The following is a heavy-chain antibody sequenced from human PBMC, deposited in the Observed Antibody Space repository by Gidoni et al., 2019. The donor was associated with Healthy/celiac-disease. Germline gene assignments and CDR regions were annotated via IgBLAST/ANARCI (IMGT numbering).Heavy chain of an antibody. J-gene: IGHJ2*01. CDR1: GFTFGDYA. CDR3: TRAGPRYSSSWYLYFDL. CDR2: IRSKAYGGTT. V-gene: IGHV3-49*03. D-gene: IGHD6-13*01. Sequence: EVQLVESGGGLVQPGRSLRLSCTASGFTFGDYAMSWFRQAPGKGLEWVGFIRSKAYGGTTEYAASVKGRFTISRDDSKSIAYLQMNSLKTEDTAVYYCTRAGPRYSSSWYLYFDLWGRGTLVTVSS.